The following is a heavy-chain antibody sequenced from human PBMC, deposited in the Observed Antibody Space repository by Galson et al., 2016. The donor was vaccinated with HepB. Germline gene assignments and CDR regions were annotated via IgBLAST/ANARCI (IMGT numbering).Heavy chain of an antibody. V-gene: IGHV2-70*01. D-gene: IGHD2-2*01. CDR2: INWNDDK. CDR3: ARMRYCSSTSCPNAFYYFDY. CDR1: GFSLSTSGMC. J-gene: IGHJ4*02. Sequence: PALVKPTQTLTLTCAFSGFSLSTSGMCVSWIRQPPGKALEWLALINWNDDKYYITSLKTRLTISKDTSKNQVVLTMTNMDPVDTATYYCARMRYCSSTSCPNAFYYFDYWGQGTLVTVSS.